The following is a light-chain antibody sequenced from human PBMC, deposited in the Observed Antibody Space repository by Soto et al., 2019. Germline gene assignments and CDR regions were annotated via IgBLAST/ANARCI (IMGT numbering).Light chain of an antibody. CDR3: SSYAGSNRV. J-gene: IGLJ1*01. Sequence: QSALTQPPSASGSPGQSVTISCTGTSSDVGGYNYVSWYQQHPGKAPKLMIYEVSKRPSGVPDRFSGSKSGNTASLTVSGLHADDEADYYRSSYAGSNRVFGTGTKLTVL. V-gene: IGLV2-8*01. CDR2: EVS. CDR1: SSDVGGYNY.